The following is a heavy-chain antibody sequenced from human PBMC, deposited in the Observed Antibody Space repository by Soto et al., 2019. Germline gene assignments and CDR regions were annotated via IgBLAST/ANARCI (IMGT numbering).Heavy chain of an antibody. Sequence: GGSLRLSCSASGFPFSEYSMHWFRQAPGKGLQYVSTISSDGDITYYADSVKGRFTISRDNSKNTLYLQMNSLRPEDTAVYYCVKVSTFYDILTGYYSTNFFDPWGQGTLVTVSS. CDR3: VKVSTFYDILTGYYSTNFFDP. CDR1: GFPFSEYS. J-gene: IGHJ5*02. V-gene: IGHV3-64D*06. CDR2: ISSDGDIT. D-gene: IGHD3-9*01.